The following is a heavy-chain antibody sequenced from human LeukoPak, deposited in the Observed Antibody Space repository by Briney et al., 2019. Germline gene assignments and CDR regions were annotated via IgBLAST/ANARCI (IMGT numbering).Heavy chain of an antibody. CDR1: GFTFDNYA. D-gene: IGHD5-18*01. V-gene: IGHV3-43D*03. J-gene: IGHJ5*01. CDR3: VRKETNYGYYDS. CDR2: ISWDGVTS. Sequence: GGSLRLSCAASGFTFDNYAMHWVRQVPGKGLECVSLISWDGVTSYYADSVKGRFTISRDNSKNSLYLQMNSLRPEDTALYYCVRKETNYGYYDSWGQGTLVTVSS.